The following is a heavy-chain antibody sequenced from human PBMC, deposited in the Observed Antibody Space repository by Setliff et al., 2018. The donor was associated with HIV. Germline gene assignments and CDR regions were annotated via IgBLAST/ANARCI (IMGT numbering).Heavy chain of an antibody. CDR1: GYSVSSGYY. CDR2: FYHSGST. Sequence: PSETLSLTCAVSGYSVSSGYYWGWIRQPPGKGLEWIGSFYHSGSTFYNPSLKSRVTISLDTSKNQFSLKLRSVTAADTAVYYCARHFPGSPHPAGYYMDVWGKGTMVTVSS. D-gene: IGHD3-3*02. V-gene: IGHV4-38-2*01. CDR3: ARHFPGSPHPAGYYMDV. J-gene: IGHJ6*03.